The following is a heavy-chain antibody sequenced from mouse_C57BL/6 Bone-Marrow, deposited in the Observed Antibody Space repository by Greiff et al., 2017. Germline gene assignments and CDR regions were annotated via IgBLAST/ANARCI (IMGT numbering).Heavy chain of an antibody. D-gene: IGHD1-1*01. CDR1: GLNIQDYY. Sequence: EVQLVESGAELVRPGASVKLSCTASGLNIQDYYMHWVKQRPEQGLEWIGRIDPEDGDTEYAPKFQGKATMIADTSSNTAYLQLSSLTAEDTAVYYCTITTVGGFAYWGQGTLVTVSA. J-gene: IGHJ3*01. CDR3: TITTVGGFAY. CDR2: IDPEDGDT. V-gene: IGHV14-1*01.